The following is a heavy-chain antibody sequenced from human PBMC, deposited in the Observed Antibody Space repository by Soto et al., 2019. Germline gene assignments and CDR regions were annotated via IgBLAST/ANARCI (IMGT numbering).Heavy chain of an antibody. D-gene: IGHD1-1*01. Sequence: QITLEESGPTLVKPTQTLTLTCTFSGFSLSTSGVGVGWIRQPPGKALDWLALIYWDDDKRYSPSLNNRLTITKDPSKNPVVLTMTNMDPVDTATYYCAHTHYRTSIYYFDSWGQRTLVTVSS. J-gene: IGHJ4*02. CDR3: AHTHYRTSIYYFDS. V-gene: IGHV2-5*02. CDR2: IYWDDDK. CDR1: GFSLSTSGVG.